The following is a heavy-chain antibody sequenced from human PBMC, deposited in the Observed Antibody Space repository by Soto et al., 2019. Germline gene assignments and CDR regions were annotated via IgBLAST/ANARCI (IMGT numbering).Heavy chain of an antibody. CDR3: SRLVV. V-gene: IGHV3-73*01. J-gene: IGHJ4*02. D-gene: IGHD2-15*01. CDR1: GFNFSGSV. Sequence: GGSLRLSCAASGFNFSGSVIHWVRQASGKGLEWAGRIRSKGYTYATAYAASVKGRFTISRDDSKNTAYLQMNSLKSEDTAVYYCSRLVVWGQGSLVTVSS. CDR2: IRSKGYTYAT.